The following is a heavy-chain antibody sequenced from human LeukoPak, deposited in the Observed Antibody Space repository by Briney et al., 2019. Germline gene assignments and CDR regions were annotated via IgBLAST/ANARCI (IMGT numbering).Heavy chain of an antibody. CDR1: GFTFSSYA. CDR3: AKGEWGTGYYSDY. J-gene: IGHJ4*02. Sequence: GGSLRLSCAASGFTFSSYAMHWVRQAPGKGLEWVAFIRYDGGNKYSADSVKGRLTISRDNSKNTLYLQMNSLRAEDTAVYYCAKGEWGTGYYSDYWGQGTLVTVSS. V-gene: IGHV3-30*02. CDR2: IRYDGGNK. D-gene: IGHD3/OR15-3a*01.